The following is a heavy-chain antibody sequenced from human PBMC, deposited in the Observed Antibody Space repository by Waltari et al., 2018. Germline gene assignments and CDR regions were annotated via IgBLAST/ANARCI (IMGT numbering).Heavy chain of an antibody. Sequence: EVQLLESGGGLVQPGGSLRLSCAASGLPFRTYAMTWVRQAPGKGLEWVSAISGSGDTIYYADSVKGRFTISRDNSKNTLYLQMNSLRAEDTAVYHCARLTTSVGLFWGQGTLVTVSS. V-gene: IGHV3-23*01. D-gene: IGHD4-17*01. CDR1: GLPFRTYA. J-gene: IGHJ4*02. CDR3: ARLTTSVGLF. CDR2: ISGSGDTI.